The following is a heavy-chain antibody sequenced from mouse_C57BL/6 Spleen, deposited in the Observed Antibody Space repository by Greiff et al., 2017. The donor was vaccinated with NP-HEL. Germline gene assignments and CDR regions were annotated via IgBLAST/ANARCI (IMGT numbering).Heavy chain of an antibody. CDR3: ARSAVVEDWFAY. CDR1: GYAFSSYW. Sequence: QVQLKESGAELVKPGASVKISCKASGYAFSSYWMNWVQQRPGKGLEWIGTIYPGDGDTHYNGKFKGKATLTADKSSRTTYMLLSSLTSEDSAVYFGARSAVVEDWFAYWGQGTLVTVSA. CDR2: IYPGDGDT. D-gene: IGHD1-1*01. J-gene: IGHJ3*01. V-gene: IGHV1-80*01.